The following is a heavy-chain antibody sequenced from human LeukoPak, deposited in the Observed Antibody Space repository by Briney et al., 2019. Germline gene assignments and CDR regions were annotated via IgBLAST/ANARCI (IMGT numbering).Heavy chain of an antibody. D-gene: IGHD3-9*01. CDR2: ISAGGDTT. V-gene: IGHV3-23*01. J-gene: IGHJ4*02. CDR1: GFTFSNYA. Sequence: GGSLRLSCAASGFTFSNYAMSWVRQAPGKGLEWVSAISAGGDTTFYAASVKGRFTFSRDNSKNTLDLQMNSLRAEDTAVYYCVKQVVIKAGHPSLFDYWGQGTLVTVSS. CDR3: VKQVVIKAGHPSLFDY.